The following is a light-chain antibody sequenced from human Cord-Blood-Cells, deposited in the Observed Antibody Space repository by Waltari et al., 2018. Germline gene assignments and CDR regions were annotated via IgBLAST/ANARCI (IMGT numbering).Light chain of an antibody. CDR2: EGS. CDR3: CSYAGSSTFWV. J-gene: IGLJ3*02. Sequence: QSALTQPASVSGSPGQSITISCTGTSSDVGSYNLVSWYQQHPGKAPKLMIYEGSKRPPGVSNRFSGSKSGNTASLTISGLQAEDGADYYCCSYAGSSTFWVFGGGTKLTVL. CDR1: SSDVGSYNL. V-gene: IGLV2-23*01.